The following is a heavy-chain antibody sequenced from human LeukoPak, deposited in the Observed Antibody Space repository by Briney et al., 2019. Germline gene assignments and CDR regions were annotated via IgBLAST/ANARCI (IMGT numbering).Heavy chain of an antibody. V-gene: IGHV3-7*01. CDR3: ARVYSSSWYYQFDYYYYYMDV. CDR2: IKQDGSEK. D-gene: IGHD6-13*01. J-gene: IGHJ6*03. Sequence: GGSLRLSCAASGFTFSSYWMSWVRQAPGKGLEWVANIKQDGSEKYYVDSVKGRFTISRDNAKNSLYLQMNSLRAEDTAVYYCARVYSSSWYYQFDYYYYYMDVWGKGTTVTVSS. CDR1: GFTFSSYW.